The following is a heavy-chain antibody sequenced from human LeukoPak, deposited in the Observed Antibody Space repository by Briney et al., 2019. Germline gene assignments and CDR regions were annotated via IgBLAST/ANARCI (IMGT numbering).Heavy chain of an antibody. Sequence: ASVKVSCKASGYTFTSYAMNWVRQAPGQGLEWMGWINTNTGNPTYAQGFTGRFVFSLDTSVSTAYLQISSLKAVDTAVYYCARDLYKWQQLGNFDYWGQGTLVTVSS. J-gene: IGHJ4*02. CDR1: GYTFTSYA. CDR3: ARDLYKWQQLGNFDY. CDR2: INTNTGNP. D-gene: IGHD6-13*01. V-gene: IGHV7-4-1*02.